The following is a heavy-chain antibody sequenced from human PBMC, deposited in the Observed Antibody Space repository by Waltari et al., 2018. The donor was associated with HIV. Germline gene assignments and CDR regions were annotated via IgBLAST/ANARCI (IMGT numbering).Heavy chain of an antibody. CDR3: ARAVQGYCSGGSCENYFDY. CDR1: GGSISSRSYY. CDR2: IYYSGST. Sequence: QLQLQESGPGLVKPSETLSLTCTVPGGSISSRSYYWGWIRQPPGKGLEWIGSIYYSGSTYYNPSLKSRVTISVDTSKNQFSLKLSSVTAADTAVYYCARAVQGYCSGGSCENYFDYWGQGTLVTVSS. V-gene: IGHV4-39*01. J-gene: IGHJ4*02. D-gene: IGHD2-15*01.